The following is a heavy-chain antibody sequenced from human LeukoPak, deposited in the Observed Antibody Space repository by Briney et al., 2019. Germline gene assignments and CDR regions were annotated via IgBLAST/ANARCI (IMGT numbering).Heavy chain of an antibody. Sequence: PSETLSLTCTVSGGSISSSSYYWGWIRQPPGKGLEWIGSIYYSGSTYYNPSLKSRVTISVDTSKNQFSLKMNSVTAADTAVYYCARGGISVYDYWGQGTLVTVSS. J-gene: IGHJ4*02. CDR3: ARGGISVYDY. CDR1: GGSISSSSYY. V-gene: IGHV4-39*07. CDR2: IYYSGST. D-gene: IGHD1-14*01.